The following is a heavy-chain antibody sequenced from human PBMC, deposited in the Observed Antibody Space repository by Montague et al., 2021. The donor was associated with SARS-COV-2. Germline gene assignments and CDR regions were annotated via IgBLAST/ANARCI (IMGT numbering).Heavy chain of an antibody. J-gene: IGHJ5*01. Sequence: SQTLSLTCSVSGGSISGYHWSWVLQPAAKRLQRIGRLFVRASTDYNPSLMSRFILSGDKSKNQFSLRGPSVTAADTAIYYCARGMAPEGHGLDSWGHGMLVTVSS. CDR3: ARGMAPEGHGLDS. CDR2: LFVRAST. CDR1: GGSISGYH. V-gene: IGHV4-4*07. D-gene: IGHD2-2*01.